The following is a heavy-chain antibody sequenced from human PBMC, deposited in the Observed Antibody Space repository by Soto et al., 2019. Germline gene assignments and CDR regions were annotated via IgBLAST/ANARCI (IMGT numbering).Heavy chain of an antibody. J-gene: IGHJ6*02. D-gene: IGHD6-6*01. Sequence: GASVKLSCTVSGYTLTELSMHWVRQAPGKGLEWMGGFDPEDGETIYAQKFQGRVTMTEDTSTDTAYMELSSLRSEDTAVYYCAAIAAQTNMYYGMDVWGQGTTVTVSS. CDR1: GYTLTELS. CDR2: FDPEDGET. CDR3: AAIAAQTNMYYGMDV. V-gene: IGHV1-24*01.